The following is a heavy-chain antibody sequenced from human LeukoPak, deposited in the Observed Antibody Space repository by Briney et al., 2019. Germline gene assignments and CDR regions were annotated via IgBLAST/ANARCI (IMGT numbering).Heavy chain of an antibody. CDR1: GFTFSSYA. V-gene: IGHV3-23*01. D-gene: IGHD3-10*01. CDR2: ISGSGGST. J-gene: IGHJ4*02. CDR3: AKDADYYGSGSYYFDY. Sequence: GSLRLSCAASGFTFSSYAMSWVRQAPGKGLEWVSAISGSGGSTYYADSVKGRFTISRDNSKNTLYLQMNSLRAEDTAVYYCAKDADYYGSGSYYFDYWGQGTLVTVSS.